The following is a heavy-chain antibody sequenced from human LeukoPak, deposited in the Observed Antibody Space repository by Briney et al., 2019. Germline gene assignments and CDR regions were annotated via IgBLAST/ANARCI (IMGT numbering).Heavy chain of an antibody. D-gene: IGHD4-17*01. J-gene: IGHJ4*02. CDR1: GFISSSYW. Sequence: GGSLRLSCAASGFISSSYWMHCVRQPPGKGLVYIACINTDGFSTNYADSVKGRFTISRDNAKNTLYLQMNSLRAEDTAVYYCARSRTYGDYGRGLDYWGQGTLVTVSS. CDR3: ARSRTYGDYGRGLDY. V-gene: IGHV3-74*01. CDR2: INTDGFST.